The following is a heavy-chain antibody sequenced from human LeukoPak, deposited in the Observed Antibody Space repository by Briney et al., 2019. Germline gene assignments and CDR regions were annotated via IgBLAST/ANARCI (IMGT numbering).Heavy chain of an antibody. CDR1: GFTFSSYG. J-gene: IGHJ6*03. CDR3: AKDDSGSYYPYYYYMDV. Sequence: GGSLRLSCAASGFTFSSYGMHWVRQAPGKGLEWVAFIRYDGSNKYYADSVKGRFTISRDNSKNTLYLHVNSLRPEDTAVYYCAKDDSGSYYPYYYYMDVWGKGTTVTISS. D-gene: IGHD1-26*01. CDR2: IRYDGSNK. V-gene: IGHV3-30*02.